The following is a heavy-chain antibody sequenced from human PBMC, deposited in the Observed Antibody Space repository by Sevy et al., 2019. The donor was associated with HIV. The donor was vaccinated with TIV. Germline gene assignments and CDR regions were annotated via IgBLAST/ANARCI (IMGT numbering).Heavy chain of an antibody. D-gene: IGHD5-18*01. J-gene: IGHJ5*02. CDR1: GGSISSGDYY. V-gene: IGHV4-30-4*01. CDR2: IYYSGST. Sequence: SETLSLTCTVSGGSISSGDYYWSWIRQPPGKGLEWIGYIYYSGSTYYNPSLKSRVTISVDTSKNQFSLKLSSVTAADTAVYYWSRDIRVDTAMVPEGFDPWGQGTLVTVSS. CDR3: SRDIRVDTAMVPEGFDP.